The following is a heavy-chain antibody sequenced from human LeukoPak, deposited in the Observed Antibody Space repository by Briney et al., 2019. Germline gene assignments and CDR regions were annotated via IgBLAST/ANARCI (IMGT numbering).Heavy chain of an antibody. Sequence: GGSLRLSCAASGFTFSSYGMHWVRQAPGKGLEWVAVISYDGSNKYYADSVKGRFTISRDNSKNTLYLQMNSLRAEDTAVYYCARRDSGSRGFDSWGQGTLVTVSS. CDR2: ISYDGSNK. CDR1: GFTFSSYG. J-gene: IGHJ4*02. CDR3: ARRDSGSRGFDS. D-gene: IGHD3-10*01. V-gene: IGHV3-30*03.